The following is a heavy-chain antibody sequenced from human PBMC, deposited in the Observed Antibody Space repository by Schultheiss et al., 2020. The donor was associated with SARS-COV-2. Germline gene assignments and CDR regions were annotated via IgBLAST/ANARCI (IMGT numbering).Heavy chain of an antibody. V-gene: IGHV4-39*01. J-gene: IGHJ2*01. D-gene: IGHD1-26*01. CDR3: ARGREDDWYFDL. CDR2: VYYSGPT. CDR1: GGSISNPTYY. Sequence: SETLSLTCTVSGGSISNPTYYWSWIRQTPGKGLEWIGSVYYSGPTYYNPSLKSRVTVSVDTANNQFSLKLRSVTAADTALYYCARGREDDWYFDLWGPGTLVTVSS.